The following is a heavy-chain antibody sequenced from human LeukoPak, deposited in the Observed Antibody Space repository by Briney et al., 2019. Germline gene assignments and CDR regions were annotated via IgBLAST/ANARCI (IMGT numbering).Heavy chain of an antibody. Sequence: ASVKVSCKASGGTFSSYAISWVRQAPGQGLEWMGGIIPIFGTANYAQKFQGRVTITADESTSTAYMELSSLRSEDTAVYYCARVQTQSQPSYYDFWSGSPSSWFDPWAREPWSPSPQ. CDR2: IIPIFGTA. J-gene: IGHJ5*02. V-gene: IGHV1-69*13. D-gene: IGHD3-3*01. CDR1: GGTFSSYA. CDR3: ARVQTQSQPSYYDFWSGSPSSWFDP.